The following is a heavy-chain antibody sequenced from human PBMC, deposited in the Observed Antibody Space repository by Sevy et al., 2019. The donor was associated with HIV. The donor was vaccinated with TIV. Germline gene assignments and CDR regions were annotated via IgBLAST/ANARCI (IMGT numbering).Heavy chain of an antibody. CDR1: GFSFSNYG. CDR2: IWYDGSSK. Sequence: GGSLRLSCAASGFSFSNYGMHWVRQAPGKGLEWVALIWYDGSSKYCADSVKGRLTISRDNSKNTLSLQMNSLRAEDTAEYYCARGADYFDSSGANFEYWGQGTLVTVSS. J-gene: IGHJ4*02. V-gene: IGHV3-33*01. D-gene: IGHD3-22*01. CDR3: ARGADYFDSSGANFEY.